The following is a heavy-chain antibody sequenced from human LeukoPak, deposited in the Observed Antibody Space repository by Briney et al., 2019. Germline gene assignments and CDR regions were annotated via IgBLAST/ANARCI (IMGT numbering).Heavy chain of an antibody. V-gene: IGHV3-30*18. D-gene: IGHD3-9*01. J-gene: IGHJ4*02. CDR3: AKDPGSWLFPSEGLDY. CDR1: GFTFSSYG. CDR2: ISYDGSNK. Sequence: QAGGSLRLSCAASGFTFSSYGMHWVRQAPGKGLEWVAVISYDGSNKYYADSVKGRFTISRDNSKNTLYLQMNSLRAEDTAVYYGAKDPGSWLFPSEGLDYWGQGTLVTVSS.